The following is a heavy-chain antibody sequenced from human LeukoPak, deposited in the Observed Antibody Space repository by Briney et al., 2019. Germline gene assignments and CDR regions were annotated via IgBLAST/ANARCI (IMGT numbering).Heavy chain of an antibody. D-gene: IGHD6-6*01. V-gene: IGHV4-30-4*08. Sequence: SETLSLTCTVSGGSISSGGYYWSWIRQPPGKGLEWIGYIYCSGSTYYNPSLKSRVTISVDTSKNQFSLKLSSVTAADTAVYYCARVIRGSSSNYFQHWGQGTLVTVSS. CDR2: IYCSGST. J-gene: IGHJ1*01. CDR1: GGSISSGGYY. CDR3: ARVIRGSSSNYFQH.